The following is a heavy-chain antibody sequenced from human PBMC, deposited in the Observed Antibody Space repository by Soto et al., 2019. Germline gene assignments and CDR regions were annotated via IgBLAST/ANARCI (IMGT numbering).Heavy chain of an antibody. CDR3: ARELRFLEWLLAPYGMDV. CDR2: TYHRSKWYN. Sequence: PSQTLSLTCAISGDSVSSNSAAWNWIRQSPSRGLEWLGRTYHRSKWYNDYAVSVKSRITINPDTSKNQFSLQLNSVTPEDTAVYYCARELRFLEWLLAPYGMDVWGQGTTVTVSS. J-gene: IGHJ6*02. V-gene: IGHV6-1*01. CDR1: GDSVSSNSAA. D-gene: IGHD3-3*01.